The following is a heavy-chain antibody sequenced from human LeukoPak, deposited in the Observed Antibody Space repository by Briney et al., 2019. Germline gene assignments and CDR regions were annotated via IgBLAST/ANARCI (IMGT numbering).Heavy chain of an antibody. CDR2: IYYSGST. CDR1: GGSISSYY. CDR3: ARANLSYYYDSSGYYPRVEYASDI. V-gene: IGHV4-59*01. D-gene: IGHD3-22*01. J-gene: IGHJ3*02. Sequence: SETLSLTCTVSGGSISSYYWSWIRQPPGKGLEWIGYIYYSGSTNYNPSLKSRVTISVDTSKNQFSLKLSSVTAADTAVYYCARANLSYYYDSSGYYPRVEYASDIWGQGTMVTVSS.